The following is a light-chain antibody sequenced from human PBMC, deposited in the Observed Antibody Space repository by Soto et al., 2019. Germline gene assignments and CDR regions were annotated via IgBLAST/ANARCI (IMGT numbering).Light chain of an antibody. V-gene: IGKV3-15*01. CDR1: QSGSSN. Sequence: EIVVTQSPATLSVSRGERATLSCRASQSGSSNLAWYQQKPGQAPRLLIYGASTRATGIPARFSGSGSGTEFTLTISSLQSEDFAVYSCQQYNNWPPWTFGQGAKVAI. J-gene: IGKJ1*01. CDR2: GAS. CDR3: QQYNNWPPWT.